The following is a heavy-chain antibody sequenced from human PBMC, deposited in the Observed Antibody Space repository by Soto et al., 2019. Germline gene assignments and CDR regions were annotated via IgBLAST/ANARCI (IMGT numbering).Heavy chain of an antibody. J-gene: IGHJ4*02. CDR3: APEIYCSGGSCYSDSYPDY. Sequence: QVQLVQSGAEVKKPGSSVKVSCKASGGTFSSYTISWVRQAPGQGLEWMGRIIPILGIANYAQKFQGRVTITADKSTSTAYMELSSLRSEDTAVYYCAPEIYCSGGSCYSDSYPDYWSQGTLVTVSS. D-gene: IGHD2-15*01. CDR1: GGTFSSYT. V-gene: IGHV1-69*02. CDR2: IIPILGIA.